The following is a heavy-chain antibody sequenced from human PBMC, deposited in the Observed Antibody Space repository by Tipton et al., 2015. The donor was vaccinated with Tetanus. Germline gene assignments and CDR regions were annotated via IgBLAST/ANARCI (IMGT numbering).Heavy chain of an antibody. Sequence: TLSLTCTVSGGSISSYYWSWIRQPPGKGLEWIGYIYYSGSTNYNPSLKSRVTISVDTSKNQFSLKLSSATAADTAVYYCTRDLYSGGYGWFDPWGQGALVSVSA. V-gene: IGHV4-59*01. D-gene: IGHD2-21*01. CDR1: GGSISSYY. J-gene: IGHJ5*02. CDR3: TRDLYSGGYGWFDP. CDR2: IYYSGST.